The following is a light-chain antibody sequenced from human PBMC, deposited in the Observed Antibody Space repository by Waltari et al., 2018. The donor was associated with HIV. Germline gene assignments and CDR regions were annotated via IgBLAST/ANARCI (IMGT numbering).Light chain of an antibody. Sequence: QPVLTQLPSVSGTPGQPVTIPCSGSDSNIGTSSVYWYQVLPGTTPRLLIFSNHERPSGVPGRFSGSKSGASASLTIFGLRSEDEADYYCSTWDKTQSAQVFGGGTKLTVL. CDR3: STWDKTQSAQV. CDR1: DSNIGTSS. V-gene: IGLV1-47*01. J-gene: IGLJ3*02. CDR2: SNH.